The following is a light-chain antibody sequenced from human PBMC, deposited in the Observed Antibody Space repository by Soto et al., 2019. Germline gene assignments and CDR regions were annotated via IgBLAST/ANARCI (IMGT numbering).Light chain of an antibody. CDR2: EVT. Sequence: QSVLTQPPSASGSPGQSVTISCTGTSSDVGGHNYVSWYQQRPGKAPKLIIYEVTQRPSGVSDRFSGSKSGNTATLTVSGLQAEDEADYHCSSYAGINTLGVGGGTKLTVL. CDR3: SSYAGINTLG. V-gene: IGLV2-8*01. CDR1: SSDVGGHNY. J-gene: IGLJ2*01.